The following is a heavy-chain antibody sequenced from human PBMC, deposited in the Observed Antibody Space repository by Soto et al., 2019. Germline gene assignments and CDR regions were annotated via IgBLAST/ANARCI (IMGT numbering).Heavy chain of an antibody. D-gene: IGHD3-10*01. CDR1: GFTFSSYG. J-gene: IGHJ4*02. CDR2: ISYDGSNK. V-gene: IGHV3-30*18. CDR3: AKDISGSYYNLDY. Sequence: PGGSLRLSCAASGFTFSSYGMHWVRQAPGKGLEWVAVISYDGSNKYYADSVKGRFTISRDNSKNTLYLQMNSLRAEDTAVYYCAKDISGSYYNLDYWGQGTLVTVSS.